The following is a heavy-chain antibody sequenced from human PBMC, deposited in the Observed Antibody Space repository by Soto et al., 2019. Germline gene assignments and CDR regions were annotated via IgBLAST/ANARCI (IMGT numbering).Heavy chain of an antibody. Sequence: QVQLQESGPGLVKPSQTLSLTCAISGDRVSSNSAAWNWIRLSPSRGLEWLARTYYRSRWYNAYAVSVRSRIPVNPDTSKNQFSLQLTSVTPEDTAVYYCAGTTSHQWYYMDVWGKGTTVTVSS. CDR2: TYYRSRWYN. D-gene: IGHD1-7*01. J-gene: IGHJ6*03. V-gene: IGHV6-1*01. CDR3: AGTTSHQWYYMDV. CDR1: GDRVSSNSAA.